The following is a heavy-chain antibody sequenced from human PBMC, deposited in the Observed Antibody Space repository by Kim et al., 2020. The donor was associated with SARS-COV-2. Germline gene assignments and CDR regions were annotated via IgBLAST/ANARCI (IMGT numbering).Heavy chain of an antibody. V-gene: IGHV3-23*01. CDR3: AKVDVVLLVYTPFFFDY. Sequence: VKGRFTIARDNSKNTLYLRMNSLRPEDTAVYYCAKVDVVLLVYTPFFFDYWGQGTLVTVSS. J-gene: IGHJ4*02. D-gene: IGHD2-8*02.